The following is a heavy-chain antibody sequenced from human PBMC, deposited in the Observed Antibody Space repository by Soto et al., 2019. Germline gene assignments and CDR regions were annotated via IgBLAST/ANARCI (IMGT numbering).Heavy chain of an antibody. Sequence: ASVKVSCKASGGTFSSYAISWVRQAPGQGLEWMGGIIPIFGTANYAQKFQGRVTITADESTSTAYMELSSLRSEDTAVYYCARIDYDSSRYLLADYYFDYFGQGTLVAFSS. CDR1: GGTFSSYA. CDR3: ARIDYDSSRYLLADYYFDY. D-gene: IGHD3-22*01. J-gene: IGHJ4*02. CDR2: IIPIFGTA. V-gene: IGHV1-69*13.